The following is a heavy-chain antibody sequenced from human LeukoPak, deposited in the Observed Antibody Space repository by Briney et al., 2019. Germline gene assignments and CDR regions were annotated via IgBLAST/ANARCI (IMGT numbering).Heavy chain of an antibody. Sequence: SVKVSCKASRGTFSSYAISRVRQAPGQGLEWMGRTIPIFGTANYAQTSQGRVTNTTDESTRTAYMGLSSLRSEDTAVYYCARSDGSFYYGSGSYFDYWGQGTLVTVSS. CDR1: RGTFSSYA. V-gene: IGHV1-69*05. CDR2: TIPIFGTA. CDR3: ARSDGSFYYGSGSYFDY. D-gene: IGHD3-10*01. J-gene: IGHJ4*02.